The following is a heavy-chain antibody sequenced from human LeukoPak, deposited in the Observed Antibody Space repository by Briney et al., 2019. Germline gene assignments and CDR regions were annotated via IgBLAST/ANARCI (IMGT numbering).Heavy chain of an antibody. CDR3: ASWEASTNY. V-gene: IGHV3-30*04. CDR1: GFTFSSYA. D-gene: IGHD1-26*01. Sequence: PGRSLRLSCAASGFTFSSYAMHWVRQAPGKGLEWVAVISYDGSNKYYADSVKGRSTMSRDNGKNSVYLQMNSLRAEDTAVYYCASWEASTNYWGQGTLVTVSS. CDR2: ISYDGSNK. J-gene: IGHJ4*02.